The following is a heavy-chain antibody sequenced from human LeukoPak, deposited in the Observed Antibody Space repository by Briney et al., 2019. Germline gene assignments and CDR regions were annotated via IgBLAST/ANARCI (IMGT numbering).Heavy chain of an antibody. V-gene: IGHV3-66*01. J-gene: IGHJ6*02. Sequence: GGSLRLSCAASGFTVSSNYMSWVRQAPGKGLEWVSVIYSGGSTYYADSVKGRFTISRDNSKNTLYLQMNSLRAEDTAVYYCARDRDVVTQYYYYGMDVWGQGTTVTVSS. CDR1: GFTVSSNY. CDR3: ARDRDVVTQYYYYGMDV. CDR2: IYSGGST. D-gene: IGHD2-21*02.